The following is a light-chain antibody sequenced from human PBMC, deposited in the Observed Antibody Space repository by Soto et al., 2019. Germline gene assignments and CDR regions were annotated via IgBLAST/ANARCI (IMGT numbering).Light chain of an antibody. CDR3: SSYTSSSSIYV. Sequence: QSALTQPASVSGSPGQSITMSCTGTSGDVGGFNYVSWYQQHPGKAPKLMIYEVSNRPSGVSNRFSGSKSGNTASLTISGLQAEDEADYYCSSYTSSSSIYVFGTGTKAPS. CDR1: SGDVGGFNY. CDR2: EVS. V-gene: IGLV2-14*03. J-gene: IGLJ1*01.